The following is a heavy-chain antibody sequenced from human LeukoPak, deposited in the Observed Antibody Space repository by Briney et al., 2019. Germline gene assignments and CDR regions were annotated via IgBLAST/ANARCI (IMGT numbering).Heavy chain of an antibody. D-gene: IGHD2-2*01. Sequence: GGSLRLSCAASGFVFSNYGMNWVRQAPGKGLKWISYISSSSSTIYYADSVKGRFTISRDNAKNSLYLQINSLRVEDTAVYYCARDSECSSSRCYEGSWFDPWGQGTLVTVSS. CDR2: ISSSSSTI. V-gene: IGHV3-48*04. J-gene: IGHJ5*02. CDR3: ARDSECSSSRCYEGSWFDP. CDR1: GFVFSNYG.